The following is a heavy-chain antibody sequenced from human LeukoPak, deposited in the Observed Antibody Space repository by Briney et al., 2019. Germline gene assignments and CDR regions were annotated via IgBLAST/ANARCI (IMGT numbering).Heavy chain of an antibody. V-gene: IGHV4-39*07. CDR2: IHYSGTT. D-gene: IGHD3-22*01. J-gene: IGHJ4*02. Sequence: SPSETLSLTCIVSGGSLSGSGYYWGWIRQPPGKGLEWIGSIHYSGTTYYNPSLKSRVAISVDTSKNQFSLKLSSVTAADTAVYYCAREGYYDSSGYSDYWGQGTLVTVSS. CDR1: GGSLSGSGYY. CDR3: AREGYYDSSGYSDY.